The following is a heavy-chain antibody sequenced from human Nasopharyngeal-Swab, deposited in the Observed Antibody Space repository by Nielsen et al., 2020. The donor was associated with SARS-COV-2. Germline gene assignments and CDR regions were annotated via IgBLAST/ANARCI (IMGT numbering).Heavy chain of an antibody. Sequence: SGFTFSNYAMHWVRQAPGKELEWMAVISYDGNYKYYADSVKGRFTISRDNSKNTVFLQMNSLRAEDTAVYYCAKEDLSGYDSTSHYGMDVWGQGTTVTVSS. CDR1: GFTFSNYA. D-gene: IGHD5-12*01. CDR2: ISYDGNYK. CDR3: AKEDLSGYDSTSHYGMDV. V-gene: IGHV3-30*18. J-gene: IGHJ6*02.